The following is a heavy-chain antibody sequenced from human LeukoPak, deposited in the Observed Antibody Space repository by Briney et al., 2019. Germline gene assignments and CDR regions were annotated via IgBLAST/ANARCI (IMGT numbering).Heavy chain of an antibody. J-gene: IGHJ3*02. CDR2: IKEDGTDE. V-gene: IGHV3-7*04. D-gene: IGHD1-26*01. CDR3: ARPRGGAYAGAFDI. Sequence: GGSLRLSCAASGFTFSHSWMTWIRQAPGKGLEWVAHIKEDGTDEYYVDSVKGRFTISRDNAKNSLSLQMNSLRAEDTAVYYCARPRGGAYAGAFDIWGQGTMVTVSS. CDR1: GFTFSHSW.